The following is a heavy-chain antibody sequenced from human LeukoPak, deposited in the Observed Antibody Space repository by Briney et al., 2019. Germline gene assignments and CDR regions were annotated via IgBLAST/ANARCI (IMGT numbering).Heavy chain of an antibody. Sequence: SETLSLTCTVSGGSISSSSYYWGWIRQPPGKGLEWIGSIYYSGSTYYNPSLKSRVTISVDTSKNQFSLKLSSVTAADTAVYYCARAPGKVAIDYWGQGTLVTVSS. CDR1: GGSISSSSYY. V-gene: IGHV4-39*01. J-gene: IGHJ4*02. CDR3: ARAPGKVAIDY. D-gene: IGHD5-12*01. CDR2: IYYSGST.